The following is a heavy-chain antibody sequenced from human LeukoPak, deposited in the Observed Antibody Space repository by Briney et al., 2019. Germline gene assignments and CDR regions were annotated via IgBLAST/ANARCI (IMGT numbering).Heavy chain of an antibody. CDR3: AKDEDDHSLTLSL. CDR2: IIGDGGTT. V-gene: IGHV3-43*02. J-gene: IGHJ2*01. D-gene: IGHD1-1*01. CDR1: GFTFKDYA. Sequence: GGSLRLSCAASGFTFKDYAMHWVRQAPGKGLEWVSLIIGDGGTTHYADSVKGRFTISRDNNKKSLYLQMNSLRTEDTALYYCAKDEDDHSLTLSLWGRGTLVTVSS.